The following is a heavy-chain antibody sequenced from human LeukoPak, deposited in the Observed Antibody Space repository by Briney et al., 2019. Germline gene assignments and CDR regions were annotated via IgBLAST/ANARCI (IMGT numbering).Heavy chain of an antibody. J-gene: IGHJ4*02. CDR2: VYYSGTT. D-gene: IGHD6-19*01. V-gene: IGHV4-39*01. CDR1: GGSISSLTYY. CDR3: AGCSAGWSSGGGY. Sequence: SETLSLTCTVSGGSISSLTYYWGWFRQPPGKGLEWVASVYYSGTTYYSPSLKSRVAISVNRSNNQFSLRLNSVTAADTAVYFCAGCSAGWSSGGGYWGQGTLVTVSS.